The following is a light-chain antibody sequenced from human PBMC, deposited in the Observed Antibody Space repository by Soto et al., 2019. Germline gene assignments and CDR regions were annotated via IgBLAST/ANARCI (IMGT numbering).Light chain of an antibody. CDR1: SSDVGGYNY. CDR2: EVS. J-gene: IGLJ2*01. V-gene: IGLV2-14*01. Sequence: QSALTQPASVSGSPGQSITVSCTGTSSDVGGYNYVSWYQQHPGKAPKLMIYEVSYRPSGVSNRFSGSKSGNTASLTISGLQAEDEADYYCSSYTGSSTLVFGGGTK. CDR3: SSYTGSSTLV.